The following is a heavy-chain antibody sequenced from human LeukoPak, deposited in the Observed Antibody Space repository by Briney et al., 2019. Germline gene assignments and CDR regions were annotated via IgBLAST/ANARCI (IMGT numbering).Heavy chain of an antibody. CDR2: IYYNGDP. J-gene: IGHJ4*02. V-gene: IGHV4-39*01. Sequence: SETLALTCTVSGGSISSAAYYWGWIRQSPGKGLEWIGSIYYNGDPHYNPSLKSRVAIFVDTARDQFSLDLYYLTAADTALYYCATHISANTGYFDSCDQGTLVTVSS. CDR1: GGSISSAAYY. CDR3: ATHISANTGYFDS.